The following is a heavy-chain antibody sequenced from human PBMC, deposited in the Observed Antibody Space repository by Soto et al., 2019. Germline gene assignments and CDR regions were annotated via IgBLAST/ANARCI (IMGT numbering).Heavy chain of an antibody. J-gene: IGHJ4*02. CDR3: FTHRTYSPIDS. D-gene: IGHD2-21*01. CDR2: IKRKTDGETT. Sequence: EVQLVESGGGLVQPGGSLRLSCAASGFTFTNAWMSWVRQAPGKGLEWVGRIKRKTDGETTDYAAFVKGRFTISRDDSKNTLYLQMNSLKTEDTAVYYCFTHRTYSPIDSWGQGTLVTVSS. CDR1: GFTFTNAW. V-gene: IGHV3-15*01.